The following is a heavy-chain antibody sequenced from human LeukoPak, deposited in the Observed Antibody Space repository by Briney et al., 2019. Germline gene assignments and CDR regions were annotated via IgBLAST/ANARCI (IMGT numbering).Heavy chain of an antibody. Sequence: GRSLRLSCAASGFTFSSYGMHWVRQAPGKGLEWVAVISYDGSNKYYADSVKGRFTISRDNSKNTLYLQMNSLRAEDTAVYYCAKDSSVPAANGGFDPWGQGTLVTVSS. CDR3: AKDSSVPAANGGFDP. J-gene: IGHJ5*02. CDR1: GFTFSSYG. CDR2: ISYDGSNK. V-gene: IGHV3-30*18. D-gene: IGHD2-2*01.